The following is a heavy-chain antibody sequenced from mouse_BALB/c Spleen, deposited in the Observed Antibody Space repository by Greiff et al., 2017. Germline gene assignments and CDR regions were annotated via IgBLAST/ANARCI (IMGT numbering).Heavy chain of an antibody. CDR3: ARDGPWFAY. Sequence: VQLQQSAAELARPGASVKMSCKASGYTFTSYTMHWVKQRPGQGLEWIGYINPSSGYTEYNQKFKDKTTLTADKSSSTAYMQLSSLTSEDSAVYYCARDGPWFAYWGQGTLVTVSA. D-gene: IGHD2-3*01. CDR1: GYTFTSYT. CDR2: INPSSGYT. J-gene: IGHJ3*01. V-gene: IGHV1-4*02.